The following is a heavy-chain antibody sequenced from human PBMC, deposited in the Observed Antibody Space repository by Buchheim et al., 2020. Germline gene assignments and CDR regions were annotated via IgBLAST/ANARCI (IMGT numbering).Heavy chain of an antibody. D-gene: IGHD6-13*01. V-gene: IGHV4-4*02. CDR1: GGSISSSNW. Sequence: QVQLQESGPGLVKPSGTLSLTCAVSGGSISSSNWWSWVRQPPGKGLEWIGEIYHSGSTNYNPSLKSRVTISVDKSTTQFSLKLSSVTAADTAVYYCARGAAAHSTFYYYYGMDVWGQGTT. J-gene: IGHJ6*02. CDR3: ARGAAAHSTFYYYYGMDV. CDR2: IYHSGST.